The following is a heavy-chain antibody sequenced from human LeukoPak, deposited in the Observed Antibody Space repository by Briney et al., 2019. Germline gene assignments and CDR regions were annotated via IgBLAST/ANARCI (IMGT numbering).Heavy chain of an antibody. Sequence: GGSLRLSCAASGFTFSSYSMNWVRQAPGKGLEWVSYISSSSSTIYYADSVKGRFTISRDNSKDTLYLQMNSLRAEDTAVYYCAKDSSSGWPLDAFDIWGQGTMVTVSS. D-gene: IGHD6-19*01. CDR2: ISSSSSTI. V-gene: IGHV3-48*01. CDR1: GFTFSSYS. CDR3: AKDSSSGWPLDAFDI. J-gene: IGHJ3*02.